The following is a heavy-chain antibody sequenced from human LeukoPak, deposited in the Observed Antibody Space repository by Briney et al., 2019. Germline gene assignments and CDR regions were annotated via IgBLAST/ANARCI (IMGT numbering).Heavy chain of an antibody. CDR3: ARGDSSSWTNYYYYYYMDV. J-gene: IGHJ6*03. CDR1: GYSISSGYY. Sequence: SETLSLTCTVSGYSISSGYYWSWIRQPPGKGLEWIGYIYYSGSTNYNPSLKSRVTISVDTSRNQFSLKLSSVTAADTAVYYCARGDSSSWTNYYYYYYMDVWGKGTTVTVSS. V-gene: IGHV4-61*01. CDR2: IYYSGST. D-gene: IGHD6-13*01.